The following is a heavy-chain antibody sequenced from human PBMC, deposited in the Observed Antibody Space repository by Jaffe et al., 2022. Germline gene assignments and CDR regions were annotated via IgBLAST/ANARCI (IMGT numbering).Heavy chain of an antibody. Sequence: EVQLVESGGGLGKPGGSLRLSCAASGFTFSSFTMSWVRQAPGKGLEWVSSINSRSNTIDYADSVKGRFTISRDNAQNSLFLQIDSLGAEDTAVYYCARVLGGGYSGYDYFDFWGQGTLVTVSS. J-gene: IGHJ4*02. CDR2: INSRSNTI. V-gene: IGHV3-21*02. CDR3: ARVLGGGYSGYDYFDF. D-gene: IGHD5-12*01. CDR1: GFTFSSFT.